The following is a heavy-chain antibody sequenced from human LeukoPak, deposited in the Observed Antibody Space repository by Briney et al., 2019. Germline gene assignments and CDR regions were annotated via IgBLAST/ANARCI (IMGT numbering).Heavy chain of an antibody. V-gene: IGHV4-39*01. J-gene: IGHJ4*02. D-gene: IGHD6-19*01. CDR3: ARLYSSGWEFDY. Sequence: SETLSLTCTVSGGSISSSSYYWGWIRQPPGKGLEWIGSIYYSGSTYYNPSLKSRVTISVDTSKNQFSLKLSSVAAADTAVYYCARLYSSGWEFDYWGQGTLVTVSS. CDR2: IYYSGST. CDR1: GGSISSSSYY.